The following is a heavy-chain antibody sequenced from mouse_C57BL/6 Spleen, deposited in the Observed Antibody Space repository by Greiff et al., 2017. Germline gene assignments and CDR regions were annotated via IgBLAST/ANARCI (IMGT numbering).Heavy chain of an antibody. J-gene: IGHJ4*01. CDR3: ARYPLYYDYDYAMDY. D-gene: IGHD2-4*01. Sequence: QVQLKQSGAELVRPGASVKLSCKASGYTFTDYYINWVKQRPGQGLEWIARIYPGSGNTYYNEKFKGKATLTVEKSSSTAYMQLSSLTSEDSAVYCCARYPLYYDYDYAMDYWGQGTSVTVSS. V-gene: IGHV1-76*01. CDR1: GYTFTDYY. CDR2: IYPGSGNT.